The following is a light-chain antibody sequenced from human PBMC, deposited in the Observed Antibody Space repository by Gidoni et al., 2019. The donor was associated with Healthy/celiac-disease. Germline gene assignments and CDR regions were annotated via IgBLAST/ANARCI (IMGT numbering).Light chain of an antibody. Sequence: DLVMTPSRLSLPVTPGEPASIYCRSSQSLLHGNGYNYLDWYLQKPGQSPQLLIYLGSNRASGVPDRFSGSGSGTDFTLKISRVEAEDVGVYYCMQALQTPPWSFGQGTKVEIK. V-gene: IGKV2-28*01. CDR2: LGS. CDR1: QSLLHGNGYNY. J-gene: IGKJ1*01. CDR3: MQALQTPPWS.